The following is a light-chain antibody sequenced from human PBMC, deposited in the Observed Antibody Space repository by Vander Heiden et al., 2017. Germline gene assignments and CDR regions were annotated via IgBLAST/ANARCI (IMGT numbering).Light chain of an antibody. CDR2: KAS. Sequence: DIQMTQSPSTLSASVGDRVTITCRASQSISSWLAWYQQKPGKAPKLLIYKASSLESGVPSRFSGSGSGTEFTLTISSLQPDDFATYYCQQCNSLVTFGGGTKVEIK. V-gene: IGKV1-5*03. CDR1: QSISSW. CDR3: QQCNSLVT. J-gene: IGKJ4*01.